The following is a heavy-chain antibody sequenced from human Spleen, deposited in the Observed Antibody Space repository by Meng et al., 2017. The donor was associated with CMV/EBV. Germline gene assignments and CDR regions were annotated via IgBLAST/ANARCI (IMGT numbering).Heavy chain of an antibody. J-gene: IGHJ4*02. V-gene: IGHV3-30-3*01. D-gene: IGHD3-10*01. CDR2: ISYDGSTK. CDR1: GFTFASYA. CDR3: ARDPIGEKYRGSHFDF. Sequence: GGSLRLSCAGSGFTFASYAMHWVRQAPGKGLEWVAVISYDGSTKYYADSVKGRFTMSRDNSKNTLYLQMNSLRPEDTAVYYCARDPIGEKYRGSHFDFWGQGLLVTVSS.